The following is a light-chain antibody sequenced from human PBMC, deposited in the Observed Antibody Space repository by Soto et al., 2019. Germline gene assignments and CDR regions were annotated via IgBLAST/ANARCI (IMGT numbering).Light chain of an antibody. Sequence: DIQMTQSPSSLSATGGDRVIITCRASQNVGKDVHWYQQKPGRAPKLLIYGTSKLISGVPPRFSGSGSATDFTLSISTIQPEDFATYYCQQRYRTPPYTFGQGTRLEV. CDR2: GTS. V-gene: IGKV1-39*01. J-gene: IGKJ2*01. CDR3: QQRYRTPPYT. CDR1: QNVGKD.